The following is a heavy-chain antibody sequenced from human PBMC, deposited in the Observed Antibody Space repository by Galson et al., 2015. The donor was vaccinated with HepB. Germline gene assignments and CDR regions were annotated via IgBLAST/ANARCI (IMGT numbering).Heavy chain of an antibody. CDR2: ISWNSGSI. Sequence: SLRLSCAASGFTFDDYAMHWVRQAPGKGLEWVSGISWNSGSIGYADSVKGRFTISRDNAKNSLYLQMNSLRAEDTALYYCAKDMSSSSTHYFDYWGQGTLVTVSS. V-gene: IGHV3-9*01. CDR3: AKDMSSSSTHYFDY. CDR1: GFTFDDYA. D-gene: IGHD6-13*01. J-gene: IGHJ4*02.